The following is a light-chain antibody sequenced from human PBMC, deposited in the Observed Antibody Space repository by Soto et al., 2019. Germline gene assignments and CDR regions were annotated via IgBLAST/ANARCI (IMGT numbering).Light chain of an antibody. CDR1: QGISTF. J-gene: IGKJ5*01. CDR2: AAS. CDR3: QQYNNWPLT. Sequence: EIVLTQSPATLSVSPGERATLFCRASQGISTFLAWYQQKPGQAPRLLIYAASTRAAGIPARFSGSGSGTEFTLTITSLQSEDFAVYWCQQYNNWPLTFGPGTRLEIK. V-gene: IGKV3-15*01.